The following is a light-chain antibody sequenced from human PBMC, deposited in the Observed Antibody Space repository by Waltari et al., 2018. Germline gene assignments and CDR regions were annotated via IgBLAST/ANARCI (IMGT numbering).Light chain of an antibody. CDR1: QYISTY. CDR2: AVS. CDR3: QQSYTPPPLT. J-gene: IGKJ4*01. Sequence: DIQLTQSPSSLSASVGDRVTITCRASQYISTYLNWYQQKPQKAPELLIYAVSSWQSGVPSRFSGDGSATKFSLTISSVQSEEFATYYCQQSYTPPPLTFGGGTKVEIK. V-gene: IGKV1-39*01.